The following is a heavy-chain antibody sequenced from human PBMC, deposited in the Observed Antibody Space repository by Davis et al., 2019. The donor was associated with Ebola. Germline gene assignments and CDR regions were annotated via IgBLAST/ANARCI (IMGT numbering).Heavy chain of an antibody. CDR3: ARARDFWSGYYIPFFDY. CDR1: GYTFTSYY. Sequence: ASVKVSCKASGYTFTSYYMHWVRQAPGQGLEWMGIINPSGGSTSYVQRFQGRVTMTRDTSTSTVYMELSSLRSEDTAVYYCARARDFWSGYYIPFFDYWGQGTLVTVSS. CDR2: INPSGGST. V-gene: IGHV1-46*01. J-gene: IGHJ4*02. D-gene: IGHD3-3*01.